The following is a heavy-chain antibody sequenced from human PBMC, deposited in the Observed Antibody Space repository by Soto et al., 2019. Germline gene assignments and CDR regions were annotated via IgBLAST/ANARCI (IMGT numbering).Heavy chain of an antibody. CDR1: GFSLSTRGAG. J-gene: IGHJ4*02. Sequence: QITLKESGPTLVKPTETLTLTCTFSGFSLSTRGAGVGWIRQPPGKALEWLALFFWNDDKHYSPSLKSRLTVTKATSKNHVFLTMTNMDPVDTATYYCVHRRGASDSGGNFDYWGRGTLVTVSS. CDR2: FFWNDDK. V-gene: IGHV2-5*01. CDR3: VHRRGASDSGGNFDY. D-gene: IGHD3-10*01.